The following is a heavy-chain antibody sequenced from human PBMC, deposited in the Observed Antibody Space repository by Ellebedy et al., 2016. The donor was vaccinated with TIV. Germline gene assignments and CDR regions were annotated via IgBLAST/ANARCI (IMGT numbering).Heavy chain of an antibody. J-gene: IGHJ4*02. CDR1: GFTFGAFA. Sequence: GESLKISCAASGFTFGAFAVHWVRQAPRKGLEWLSVISGGGDNAYHADSVKGRFTVSRDNSKNTLYLQMNRLRTEDTAVYYCAKGTSSGFNYDRVGFEYWGQGTLVTVSS. V-gene: IGHV3-23*01. CDR3: AKGTSSGFNYDRVGFEY. D-gene: IGHD3-16*01. CDR2: ISGGGDNA.